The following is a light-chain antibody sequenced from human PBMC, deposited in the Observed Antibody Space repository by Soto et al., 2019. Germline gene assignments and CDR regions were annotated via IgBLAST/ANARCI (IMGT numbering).Light chain of an antibody. CDR2: GVH. Sequence: QSALTQPISVSGSPGQSITISCTVNSDEIGSYDYVCWYQQHPGKAPRPLIHGVHNRSPRISGRFSASKSGLPASLTISALQAEDEVDYYCTASSANRVYLFGPGPKVTVL. J-gene: IGLJ1*01. CDR3: TASSANRVYL. CDR1: SDEIGSYDY. V-gene: IGLV2-14*01.